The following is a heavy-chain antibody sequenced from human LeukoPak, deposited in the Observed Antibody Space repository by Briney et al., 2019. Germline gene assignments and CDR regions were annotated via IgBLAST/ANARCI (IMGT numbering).Heavy chain of an antibody. CDR1: GYTFTNYY. V-gene: IGHV1-46*01. CDR3: ARHLKKDIVVLVAVPPSYYMDV. J-gene: IGHJ6*03. CDR2: IDPSDGGT. Sequence: ASVKVSCKASGYTFTNYYIHWVRQAPGQGLEWMGIIDPSDGGTTYAQKFQGRVTMTRDTSTRTVYMELNSLRSGDTAVYFCARHLKKDIVVLVAVPPSYYMDVWGKGTTVTVSS. D-gene: IGHD2-15*01.